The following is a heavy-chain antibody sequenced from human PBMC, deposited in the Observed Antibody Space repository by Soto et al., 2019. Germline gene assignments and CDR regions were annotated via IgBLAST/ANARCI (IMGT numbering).Heavy chain of an antibody. CDR2: INTYNGNT. V-gene: IGHV1-18*01. D-gene: IGHD6-13*01. CDR3: ASSNIAAAGLYYYGMDV. J-gene: IGHJ6*02. Sequence: GASVKVSCKASGYTFTNYGISWVRQAPGQGLEWMGWINTYNGNTNHAQKLQGRVTMTTDTSTSTAYMELRSLRSDDTAVYYCASSNIAAAGLYYYGMDVWGRGTTVTVSS. CDR1: GYTFTNYG.